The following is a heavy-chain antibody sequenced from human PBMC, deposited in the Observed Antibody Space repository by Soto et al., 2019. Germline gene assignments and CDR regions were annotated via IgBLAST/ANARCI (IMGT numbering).Heavy chain of an antibody. Sequence: QVQLQESGPGLVKPSETLSLTCTVSGGSISSNFWSWIRQHPGKGLEWIGYISYSGSTYYNPSLKRRVIRSIDTSKSHFSLRLSSVTAADTAVYYCATYWGAGNDAKGFHIWGQGTVVTVSS. CDR1: GGSISSNF. D-gene: IGHD6-13*01. CDR2: ISYSGST. V-gene: IGHV4-59*06. J-gene: IGHJ3*02. CDR3: ATYWGAGNDAKGFHI.